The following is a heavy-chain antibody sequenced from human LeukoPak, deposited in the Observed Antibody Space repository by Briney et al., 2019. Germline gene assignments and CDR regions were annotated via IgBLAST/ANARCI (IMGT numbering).Heavy chain of an antibody. CDR3: ARSPARYCTNGVCPQAGYYYYMDV. D-gene: IGHD2-8*01. J-gene: IGHJ6*03. CDR2: ISSSSSYI. V-gene: IGHV3-21*01. CDR1: GFTLSSYS. Sequence: GGSLRLSCAASGFTLSSYSMNWVRQAPGKGLEWVSSISSSSSYIYYADSVKGRFTISRDNAKNSLYLQMNSLRAEDTAVYYCARSPARYCTNGVCPQAGYYYYMDVWGKGTTVTVSS.